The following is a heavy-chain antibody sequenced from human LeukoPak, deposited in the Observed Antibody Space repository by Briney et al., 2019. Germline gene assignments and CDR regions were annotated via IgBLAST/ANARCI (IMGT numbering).Heavy chain of an antibody. V-gene: IGHV4-38-2*02. J-gene: IGHJ3*02. Sequence: PSETLSLTCTVSGYSISSGYYWGWIRQPPGKGLEWIGSIYHSGSTYYNPSLKSRVTISVDTSKNQFSLKLSSVTAADTAVYYCASDLGYSSGWYYMALHAFDIWGQGTMVTVSS. D-gene: IGHD6-19*01. CDR2: IYHSGST. CDR1: GYSISSGYY. CDR3: ASDLGYSSGWYYMALHAFDI.